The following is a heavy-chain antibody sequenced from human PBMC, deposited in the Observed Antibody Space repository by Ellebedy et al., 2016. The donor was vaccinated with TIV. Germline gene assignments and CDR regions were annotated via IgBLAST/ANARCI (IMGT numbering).Heavy chain of an antibody. D-gene: IGHD3-22*01. Sequence: GESLKISCAVSGFTFSSHAMTWVRQAPGKGLEWVSAISISGTKTYYADSVKGRFTFSRDNAKNSLYLQMNSLRAEDTAVYYCTRDPVREVIVGAWGQGTLVTVSS. J-gene: IGHJ5*02. CDR2: ISISGTKT. V-gene: IGHV3-21*01. CDR1: GFTFSSHA. CDR3: TRDPVREVIVGA.